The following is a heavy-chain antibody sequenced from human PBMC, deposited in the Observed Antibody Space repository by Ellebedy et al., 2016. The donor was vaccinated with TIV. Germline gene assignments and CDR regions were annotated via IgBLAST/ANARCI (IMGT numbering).Heavy chain of an antibody. Sequence: AASVKVSCKASGYSFTNYGVSWVRQAPGQGLEWMGWISGYNGNTKDAEKFQGRVSMTTDTSTRTAYMELRSLRSDDTAVYYCARDGGLYDSSGYYVSDWGQGTLITVSS. V-gene: IGHV1-18*04. J-gene: IGHJ4*02. D-gene: IGHD3-22*01. CDR2: ISGYNGNT. CDR3: ARDGGLYDSSGYYVSD. CDR1: GYSFTNYG.